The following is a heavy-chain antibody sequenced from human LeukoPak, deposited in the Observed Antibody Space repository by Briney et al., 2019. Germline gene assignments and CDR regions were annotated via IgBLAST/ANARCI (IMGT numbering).Heavy chain of an antibody. CDR3: VKERSGGFFDY. D-gene: IGHD1-26*01. Sequence: GGSLRLSCSASGFTFSNYAMHWVRQAPGKGLEYVSAISSSGGSTYYADLEKGRFTISRDNSKNTLYLQMSSLRPEDTAVYFCVKERSGGFFDYWGQGTLVTVSS. V-gene: IGHV3-64D*09. CDR1: GFTFSNYA. J-gene: IGHJ4*02. CDR2: ISSSGGST.